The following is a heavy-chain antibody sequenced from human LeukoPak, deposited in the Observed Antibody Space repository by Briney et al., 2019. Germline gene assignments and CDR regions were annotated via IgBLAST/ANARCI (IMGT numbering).Heavy chain of an antibody. Sequence: GGSLRLSCAASGFSFSAYWMTWVRQAPGTGLEWVANINPAGSGTYYVNPVKGRFSISRDNAKNLVYLQMNSLRAEDTAVYHCARFGYVAAVDVWGQGTPVTVSS. V-gene: IGHV3-7*01. CDR2: INPAGSGT. D-gene: IGHD3-10*01. CDR3: ARFGYVAAVDV. CDR1: GFSFSAYW. J-gene: IGHJ4*02.